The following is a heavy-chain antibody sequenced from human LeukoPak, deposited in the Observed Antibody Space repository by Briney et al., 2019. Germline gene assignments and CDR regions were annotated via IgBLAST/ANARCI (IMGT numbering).Heavy chain of an antibody. V-gene: IGHV3-23*01. CDR2: ISGSGGST. J-gene: IGHJ5*02. CDR1: GFTFSSYA. D-gene: IGHD6-19*01. CDR3: AKDSSGIAVAGNWFDP. Sequence: GGSLRLSCAASGFTFSSYAMSWVRQAPGKGLEWVSAISGSGGSTYYADSVKGRFTISRDNAKNSLYLQMNSLRAEDTALYYCAKDSSGIAVAGNWFDPWGQGTLVTVSS.